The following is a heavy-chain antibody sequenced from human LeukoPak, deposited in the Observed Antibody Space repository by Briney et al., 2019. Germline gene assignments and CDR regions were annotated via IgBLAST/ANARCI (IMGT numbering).Heavy chain of an antibody. V-gene: IGHV4-34*01. CDR1: GGAFSGYY. Sequence: SETLSLTCNFSGGAFSGYYWTWVRQSPGKGLEWIGEINDSGSTNLNPSLKNRVTMSIDTSKNQFALNVTSLTAADAAVYYCARGRRYYYGSGSYYWSQGGLVTVSS. CDR3: ARGRRYYYGSGSYY. D-gene: IGHD3-10*01. J-gene: IGHJ4*02. CDR2: INDSGST.